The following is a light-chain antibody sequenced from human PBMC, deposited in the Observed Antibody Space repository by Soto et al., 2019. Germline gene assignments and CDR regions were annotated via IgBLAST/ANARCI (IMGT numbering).Light chain of an antibody. CDR1: SSDVGGYNY. CDR2: EVS. Sequence: QSALTQPASVSGSPGQSITISCTGTSSDVGGYNYVSWYQQHPGKAPKLMIYEVSNRPSGVSNRFSGSRSGNTASLTISGLQAEDEAYYYCCSYAGGYTYVCGTGTKVTVL. J-gene: IGLJ1*01. V-gene: IGLV2-14*01. CDR3: CSYAGGYTYV.